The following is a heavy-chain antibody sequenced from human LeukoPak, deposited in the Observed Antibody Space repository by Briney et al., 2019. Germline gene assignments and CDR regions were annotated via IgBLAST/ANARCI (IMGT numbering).Heavy chain of an antibody. V-gene: IGHV4-4*02. CDR1: GGSISSSNW. CDR3: ARDNRWFGELGYHYYGMDV. J-gene: IGHJ6*02. Sequence: SETLSLTCAVSGGSISSSNWWSWVRPPPGKGLEWIGEIYHSGSTNYNPSLKSRVTISVDKSKNQFSLKLSSVTAADTAVYYCARDNRWFGELGYHYYGMDVWGQGTTVTVSS. CDR2: IYHSGST. D-gene: IGHD3-10*01.